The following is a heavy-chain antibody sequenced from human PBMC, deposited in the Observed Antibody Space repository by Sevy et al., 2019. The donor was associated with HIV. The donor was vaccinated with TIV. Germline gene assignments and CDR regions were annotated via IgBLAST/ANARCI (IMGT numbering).Heavy chain of an antibody. CDR3: ARGRPDYYYGMDV. V-gene: IGHV4-59*01. CDR2: IYYSGST. J-gene: IGHJ6*02. Sequence: SETLSLTCTVSGDSISSYYWSWIRQPPGKGLEWIGYIYYSGSTNYNPSLKSRVTISKDTSKNQVSLKLTSVTAADTAGYYCARGRPDYYYGMDVWGQGTTVTVSS. CDR1: GDSISSYY.